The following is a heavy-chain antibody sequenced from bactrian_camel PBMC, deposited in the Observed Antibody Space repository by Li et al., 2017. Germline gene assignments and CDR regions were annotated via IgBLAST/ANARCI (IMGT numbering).Heavy chain of an antibody. Sequence: HVQLVESGGGSVQAGATLRLSCTGSGFTFESDMGWYRQAPGNECELVSVISPDGTPTYYADSVKGRFTISQDNAKNTVYLQLSSLETGDMAMYHCAKDRGGSKFRSVTYEYNYWGQGTQVTVS. CDR3: AKDRGGSKFRSVTYEYNY. D-gene: IGHD2*01. J-gene: IGHJ4*01. V-gene: IGHV3S55*01. CDR1: GFTFESD. CDR2: ISPDGTPT.